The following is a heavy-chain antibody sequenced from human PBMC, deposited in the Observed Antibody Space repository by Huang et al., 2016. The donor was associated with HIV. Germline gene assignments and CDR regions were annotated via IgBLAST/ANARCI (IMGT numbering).Heavy chain of an antibody. CDR3: ARGRFGETYNYYMDV. CDR1: GYTFSTYD. Sequence: QVQLVQSGAELRKPGASVKVSCKASGYTFSTYDINWVRQATGQGIEWMGYMNPKNGNTGYAQKFQGRVTFTRRTSISTADMELSRLTSEDTAVYYCARGRFGETYNYYMDVWGEGTTVTVS. V-gene: IGHV1-8*03. D-gene: IGHD3-10*01. J-gene: IGHJ6*03. CDR2: MNPKNGNT.